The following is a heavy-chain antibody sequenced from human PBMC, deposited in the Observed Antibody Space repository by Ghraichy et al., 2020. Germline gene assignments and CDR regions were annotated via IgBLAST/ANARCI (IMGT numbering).Heavy chain of an antibody. CDR3: AKDLSIDSGYDRGPNYYYYYGMDV. J-gene: IGHJ6*02. D-gene: IGHD5-12*01. Sequence: GGSLRLSCAASGFTFDDYAMHWVRQAPGKGLEWVSLISGDGGSTYYADSVKGRFTISRDNSKNSLYLQMNSLRTEDTALYYCAKDLSIDSGYDRGPNYYYYYGMDVWGQGTTVTVSS. CDR1: GFTFDDYA. V-gene: IGHV3-43*02. CDR2: ISGDGGST.